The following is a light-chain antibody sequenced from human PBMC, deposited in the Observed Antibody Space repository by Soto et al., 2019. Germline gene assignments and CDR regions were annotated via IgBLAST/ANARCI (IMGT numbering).Light chain of an antibody. CDR3: QQFNNYPFT. J-gene: IGKJ4*01. V-gene: IGKV1D-13*01. Sequence: AIQLTQSPSSLSASVGDRVTITCRASQDIGSAVAWYQQIPGKAPNLLIYIASSLQSGVPSRFSGSGSGTDFTLTISSLQPEDFAIYYCQQFNNYPFTFGGGTKVDIK. CDR1: QDIGSA. CDR2: IAS.